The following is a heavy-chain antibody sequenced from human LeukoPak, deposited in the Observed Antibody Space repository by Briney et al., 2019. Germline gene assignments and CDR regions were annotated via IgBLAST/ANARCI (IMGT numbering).Heavy chain of an antibody. J-gene: IGHJ4*02. Sequence: ASVKVSCKASGYTFTGYYMHWVRQAPGQGLEWMGWINPNSGGTKYAEMFQGRVTMTRDTSISTAYMELSRLTPDDTAVYYCARDVGGSYSEAVDCWGQGTLVTVSS. D-gene: IGHD1-26*01. V-gene: IGHV1-2*02. CDR3: ARDVGGSYSEAVDC. CDR1: GYTFTGYY. CDR2: INPNSGGT.